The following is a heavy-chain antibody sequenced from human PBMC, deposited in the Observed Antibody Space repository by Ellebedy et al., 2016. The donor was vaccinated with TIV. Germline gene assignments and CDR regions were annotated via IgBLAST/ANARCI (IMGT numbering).Heavy chain of an antibody. V-gene: IGHV3-48*04. Sequence: PGGSLRLSCAGSGFNFGAYSVNWVRQAPGKGLEWLSYIAGRTSLIYYADSVKGRFTISRDSAKNSAFLQLNSLRAEDTAVYYCAKLPVAYNWNYADDYWGQGTLVTVSS. CDR1: GFNFGAYS. J-gene: IGHJ4*02. CDR2: IAGRTSLI. D-gene: IGHD1-7*01. CDR3: AKLPVAYNWNYADDY.